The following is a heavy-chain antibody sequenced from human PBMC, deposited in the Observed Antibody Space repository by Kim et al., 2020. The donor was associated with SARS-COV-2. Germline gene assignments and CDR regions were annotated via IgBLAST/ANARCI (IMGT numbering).Heavy chain of an antibody. J-gene: IGHJ4*02. V-gene: IGHV4-34*01. D-gene: IGHD5-18*01. CDR2: INHSGST. Sequence: SETLSLTCAVYGGSFSGYYWSWIRQPPGKGLEWIGEINHSGSTNYHPSLKSRVTISVDTSKNQFSLKLSSVTAADTAVYYCARGHSYGYRKWVHYFDYWGQGTPVTVSP. CDR1: GGSFSGYY. CDR3: ARGHSYGYRKWVHYFDY.